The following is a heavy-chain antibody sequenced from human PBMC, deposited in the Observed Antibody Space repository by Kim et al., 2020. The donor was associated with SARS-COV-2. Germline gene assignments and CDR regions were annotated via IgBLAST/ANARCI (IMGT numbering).Heavy chain of an antibody. CDR3: ARGSSFYYYDSSGLFDY. CDR1: GFTFSSYD. J-gene: IGHJ4*02. Sequence: GGSLRLSCAASGFTFSSYDMHWVRQATGKGLEWVSAIGTAGDTYYPGSVKGRFTISRENAKNSLYLQMNSLRAGDTAVYYCARGSSFYYYDSSGLFDYWGQGTLVT. V-gene: IGHV3-13*04. D-gene: IGHD3-22*01. CDR2: IGTAGDT.